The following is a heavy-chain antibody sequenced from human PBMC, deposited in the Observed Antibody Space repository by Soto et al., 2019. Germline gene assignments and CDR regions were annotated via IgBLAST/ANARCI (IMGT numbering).Heavy chain of an antibody. J-gene: IGHJ4*02. V-gene: IGHV4-34*01. CDR3: ARHSPSYSNTGDY. CDR2: INHSGST. D-gene: IGHD4-4*01. Sequence: QVQLQQWGAGLLKPSETLSLTCAVYGGSFSGYYWSWIRQPPGKGLEWIGEINHSGSTNYNPSLKSRVTISVDKSKNQFSLKLSSATAADTAVYYCARHSPSYSNTGDYWGQGTLVTVSS. CDR1: GGSFSGYY.